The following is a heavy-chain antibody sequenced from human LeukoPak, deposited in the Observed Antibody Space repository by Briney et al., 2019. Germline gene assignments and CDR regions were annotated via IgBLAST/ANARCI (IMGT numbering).Heavy chain of an antibody. Sequence: GGSLRLSCAASGFTFSSYWMHWVRQAPGKGLVWVSRINSDGSSTSYADSVKGRFIISRDNAKNTLYLQMNSLRAEDTAVYYCAKGYGSRWYTAFDIWGRGTMVTVSS. CDR1: GFTFSSYW. V-gene: IGHV3-74*01. CDR3: AKGYGSRWYTAFDI. D-gene: IGHD6-13*01. J-gene: IGHJ3*02. CDR2: INSDGSST.